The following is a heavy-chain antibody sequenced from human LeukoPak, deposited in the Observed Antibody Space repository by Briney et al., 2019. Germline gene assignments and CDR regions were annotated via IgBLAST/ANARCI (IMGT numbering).Heavy chain of an antibody. V-gene: IGHV6-1*01. D-gene: IGHD2-2*01. CDR1: GDSVSSNSAA. CDR2: TYYRSKWYN. CDR3: ARVSTILGYCSSTSCYHYGMDV. Sequence: SQTLSLTCAISGDSVSSNSAAWNWIRQSPSRGLEWLGRTYYRSKWYNDYAVSVKSRITINPDTSKNQFSLQLNSVTPEDTAVYYCARVSTILGYCSSTSCYHYGMDVWGQGTTVTVSS. J-gene: IGHJ6*02.